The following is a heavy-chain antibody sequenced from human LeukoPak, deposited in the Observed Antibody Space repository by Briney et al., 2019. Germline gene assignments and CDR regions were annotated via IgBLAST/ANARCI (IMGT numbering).Heavy chain of an antibody. CDR1: GFIFSHYG. CDR3: ARDAQRGFDYSNSLEY. CDR2: IWSDGSNR. Sequence: PGGSLGLSCAASGFIFSHYGMHWVRQAPGKGLEWVAVIWSDGSNRFYAGSVKGRFTISRDNSQNTPFLQMNSLRAEDTAMYYCARDAQRGFDYSNSLEYWGHGTLVTVSS. D-gene: IGHD4-11*01. J-gene: IGHJ4*01. V-gene: IGHV3-33*01.